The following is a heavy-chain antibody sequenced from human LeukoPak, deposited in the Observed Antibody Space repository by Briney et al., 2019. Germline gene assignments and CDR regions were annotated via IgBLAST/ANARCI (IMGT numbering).Heavy chain of an antibody. CDR1: GGSFSGYY. V-gene: IGHV4-34*01. CDR3: SRARFGRGFCY. CDR2: INHSGST. D-gene: IGHD3-16*01. Sequence: SETLSLTCAVYGGSFSGYYWSWIRQPPGKGLEWIGEINHSGSTNYNPSLKSRVTISVDTSKNQFSLKLSSVTAADTAVYYWSRARFGRGFCYWGQGTLVTGSS. J-gene: IGHJ4*01.